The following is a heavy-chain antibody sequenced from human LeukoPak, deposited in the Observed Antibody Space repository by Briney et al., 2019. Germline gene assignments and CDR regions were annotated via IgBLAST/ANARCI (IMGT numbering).Heavy chain of an antibody. CDR2: INHSGST. J-gene: IGHJ4*02. CDR3: ARGVPQVY. CDR1: GGSFSGYY. V-gene: IGHV4-34*01. Sequence: PSETLSLTCAVYGGSFSGYYWSWIRQPPGKGLEWIGEINHSGSTNYNPSLKSRVTISVDTSKNQFSLKLSSVTAADTAVYYCARGVPQVYWGQGTLVTVSS.